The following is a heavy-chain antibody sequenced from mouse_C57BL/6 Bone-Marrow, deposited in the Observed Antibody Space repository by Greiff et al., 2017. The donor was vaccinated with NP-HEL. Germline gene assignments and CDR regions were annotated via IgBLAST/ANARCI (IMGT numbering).Heavy chain of an antibody. Sequence: QVQLQQSGAELVRPGASVTLSCKASGYTFTDYEMHWVKQTPVHGLEWIGAIDPETGGTAYNQKFKGKAILTADKSSSTAYMELRSLTSEDSAVYYCTRNPLYYGSSYGLDYWGQGTTLTVSS. CDR3: TRNPLYYGSSYGLDY. J-gene: IGHJ2*01. CDR1: GYTFTDYE. V-gene: IGHV1-15*01. CDR2: IDPETGGT. D-gene: IGHD1-1*01.